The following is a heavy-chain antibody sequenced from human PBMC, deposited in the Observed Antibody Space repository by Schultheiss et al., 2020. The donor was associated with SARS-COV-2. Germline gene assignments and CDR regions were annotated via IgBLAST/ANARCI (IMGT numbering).Heavy chain of an antibody. CDR3: ARDPGKWELLVFGMDV. CDR1: GFTFSSYA. D-gene: IGHD1-26*01. CDR2: INSDGSST. J-gene: IGHJ6*02. Sequence: GGSLRLSCAASGFTFSSYAMSWVRQAPGKGLVWVSRINSDGSSTSYADSVKGRFTISRDNSKNTLYLQMNSLRAEDTAVYYCARDPGKWELLVFGMDVWGQGTTVTVSS. V-gene: IGHV3-74*01.